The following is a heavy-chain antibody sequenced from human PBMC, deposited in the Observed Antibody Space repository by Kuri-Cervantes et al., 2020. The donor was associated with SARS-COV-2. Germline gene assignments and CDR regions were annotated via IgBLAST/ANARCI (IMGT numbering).Heavy chain of an antibody. CDR2: INPNSGGT. CDR1: GYTFTGYY. CDR3: ARSTPFRQLVVISQGGAFDI. Sequence: GESLKISCKASGYTFTGYYMHWVRQAPGQGLEWMGWINPNSGGTNYAQKFQGWVTMTRDTSISTVYMELSRLRSDDTAVYYCARSTPFRQLVVISQGGAFDIWGQGTMVTVSS. D-gene: IGHD3-22*01. J-gene: IGHJ3*02. V-gene: IGHV1-2*04.